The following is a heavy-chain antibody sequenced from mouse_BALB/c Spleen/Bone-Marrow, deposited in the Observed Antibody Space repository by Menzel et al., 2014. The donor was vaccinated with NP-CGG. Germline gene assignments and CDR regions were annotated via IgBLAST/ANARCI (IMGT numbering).Heavy chain of an antibody. CDR1: GFTFSSFG. CDR3: ARGGNWTRNYFDY. Sequence: VQLQQSGGGLVQPGGSRNLSCAASGFTFSSFGMHWVRQAPEKGLEWVAYISSVSSTIYYGDTVKGRFTISRDNPKNTLFLQMTSLRSEDTAIYYCARGGNWTRNYFDYWGQGTTLTVSS. D-gene: IGHD4-1*01. CDR2: ISSVSSTI. V-gene: IGHV5-17*02. J-gene: IGHJ2*01.